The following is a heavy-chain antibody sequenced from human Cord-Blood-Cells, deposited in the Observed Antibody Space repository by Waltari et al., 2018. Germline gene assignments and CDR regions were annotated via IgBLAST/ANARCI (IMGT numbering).Heavy chain of an antibody. CDR3: ATSTPDGFDI. CDR2: FDPEEGET. J-gene: IGHJ3*02. Sequence: QVHRPQSGAPVKKPGASVKVSCKVSGYTLTELSMLWVRQAPGKGLEWMGGFDPEEGETIYAQKFQGRVTMTEDTSTDTAYMELSSMRSEDTAVYYCATSTPDGFDIWGQGTMVTVSS. V-gene: IGHV1-24*01. CDR1: GYTLTELS.